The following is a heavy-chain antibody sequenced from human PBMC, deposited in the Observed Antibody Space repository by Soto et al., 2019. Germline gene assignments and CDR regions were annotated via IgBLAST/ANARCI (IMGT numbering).Heavy chain of an antibody. CDR1: GGSISSSSYY. V-gene: IGHV4-39*01. CDR3: AKMRTATATY. D-gene: IGHD2-15*01. CDR2: IYYSGST. J-gene: IGHJ4*02. Sequence: SETLSLTCTVSGGSISSSSYYWGWIRQPPGKGLEWIGSIYYSGSTYYNPSLKSRVTISVDTSKNQFSLKLSSVTAADTAVYYCAKMRTATATYWGQGTLVTVSS.